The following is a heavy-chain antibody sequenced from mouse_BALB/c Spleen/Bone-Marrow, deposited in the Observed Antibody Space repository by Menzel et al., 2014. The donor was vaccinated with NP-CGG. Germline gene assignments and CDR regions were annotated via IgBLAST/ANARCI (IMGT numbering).Heavy chain of an antibody. CDR3: VRSGSSSGYFDY. CDR2: ISSGSSTI. J-gene: IGHJ2*01. Sequence: EVQLVESGGGLVQPGGSRKLSCAASGFTFSSFGMHWVRQAPEKGLERVAYISSGSSTIYYADTVMGRFTISRDNPKNTLFLQMTSLRSEDTAMYYCVRSGSSSGYFDYWGQGTTLTVSS. D-gene: IGHD1-1*01. CDR1: GFTFSSFG. V-gene: IGHV5-17*02.